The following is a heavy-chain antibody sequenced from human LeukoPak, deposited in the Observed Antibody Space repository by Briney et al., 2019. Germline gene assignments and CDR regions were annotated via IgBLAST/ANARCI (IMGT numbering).Heavy chain of an antibody. V-gene: IGHV4-59*08. Sequence: PSETLSLTCIVSGAYVTTYSWNWIRQSPGKGLEWIGYFALSGATSYSSSLKSRVTISRDTSKNQLSLKLTSVTAADTAVYYCARQDDSSGYYNDYWGQGTLVTVSS. J-gene: IGHJ4*02. CDR3: ARQDDSSGYYNDY. CDR2: FALSGAT. CDR1: GAYVTTYS. D-gene: IGHD3-22*01.